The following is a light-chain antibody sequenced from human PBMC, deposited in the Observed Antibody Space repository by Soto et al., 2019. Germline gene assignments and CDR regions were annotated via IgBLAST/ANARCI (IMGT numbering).Light chain of an antibody. Sequence: QSVLTQPRSVSMSPGQSVAISCTGTSRDVDAYDFVSWDQHHPGKAPKLIISVVSKRPSGVSHRFSGSKSGSTASLTISGLQAEDEADYFCCSFAGSFYVFGTGTKVTVL. CDR1: SRDVDAYDF. CDR3: CSFAGSFYV. CDR2: VVS. J-gene: IGLJ1*01. V-gene: IGLV2-11*01.